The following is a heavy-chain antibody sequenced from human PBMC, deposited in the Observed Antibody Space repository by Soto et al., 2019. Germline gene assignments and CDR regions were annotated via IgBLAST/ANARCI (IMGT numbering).Heavy chain of an antibody. CDR2: IIPILGIA. J-gene: IGHJ4*02. CDR3: ARSREQWLGEYSCDY. CDR1: GGTFSSYT. V-gene: IGHV1-69*02. D-gene: IGHD6-19*01. Sequence: QVQLVQSGAEVKKPGSSVKVSCKASGGTFSSYTISWVRQAPGQGLEWMGGIIPILGIANYAQKFQGRVTINADKSTSTAYRELRNLRSEDTAVYSCARSREQWLGEYSCDYWGQGTLVTVSS.